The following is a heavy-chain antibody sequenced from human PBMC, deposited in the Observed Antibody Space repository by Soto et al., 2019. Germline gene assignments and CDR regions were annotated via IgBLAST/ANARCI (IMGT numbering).Heavy chain of an antibody. Sequence: GGSLRLSCAASGFTFSSYSMNWVRQAPGKGLEWVSYISSSSSTIYYADSVKGRFTISRDNAKNSLYLQMNSLRDEDTAVYYFARVKDTYYDFWSGPVSGMDVWGQGTTVTVSS. D-gene: IGHD3-3*01. CDR3: ARVKDTYYDFWSGPVSGMDV. CDR2: ISSSSSTI. J-gene: IGHJ6*02. V-gene: IGHV3-48*02. CDR1: GFTFSSYS.